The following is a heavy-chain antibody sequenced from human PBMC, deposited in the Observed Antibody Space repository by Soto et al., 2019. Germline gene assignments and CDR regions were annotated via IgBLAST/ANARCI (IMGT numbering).Heavy chain of an antibody. CDR1: GYTFTSYD. Sequence: ASVKVSCKASGYTFTSYDINWVRQATGQGLEWMGWISAYNGNTNYAQKLQGRVTMTTDTSTSTAYMELRSLRSDDTAVYYCARPRGRVAGDAFDIWGQGTMVTVSS. CDR3: ARPRGRVAGDAFDI. V-gene: IGHV1-18*01. CDR2: ISAYNGNT. J-gene: IGHJ3*02. D-gene: IGHD6-19*01.